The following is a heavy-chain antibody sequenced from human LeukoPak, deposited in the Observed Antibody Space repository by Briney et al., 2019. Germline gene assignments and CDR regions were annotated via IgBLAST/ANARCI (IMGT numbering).Heavy chain of an antibody. CDR3: AKENIIKVGATRGSRFDP. CDR2: ISGSGGST. D-gene: IGHD1-26*01. J-gene: IGHJ5*02. Sequence: GGSLRLSCAASGFTVSSNYMSWVRQAPGKGLEWVSAISGSGGSTYYADSVKGRFTISRDNSKNTLYLQMNSLRAEDTAVYYCAKENIIKVGATRGSRFDPWGQGTLVTVSS. V-gene: IGHV3-23*01. CDR1: GFTVSSNY.